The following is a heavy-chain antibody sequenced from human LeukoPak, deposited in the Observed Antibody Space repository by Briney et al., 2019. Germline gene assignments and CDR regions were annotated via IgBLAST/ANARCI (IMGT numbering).Heavy chain of an antibody. CDR1: GFTFSSYT. CDR3: ARGVGGWYNWFDP. J-gene: IGHJ5*02. D-gene: IGHD6-19*01. CDR2: ISYDGSNK. Sequence: GGSLRLSCAASGFTFSSYTMHWVRQAPGKGLEWVAVISYDGSNKYYADSVKGRFTISRDNSKNTLYLQMNSLRAEDTAVYYCARGVGGWYNWFDPWGQGTLVTVSS. V-gene: IGHV3-30*04.